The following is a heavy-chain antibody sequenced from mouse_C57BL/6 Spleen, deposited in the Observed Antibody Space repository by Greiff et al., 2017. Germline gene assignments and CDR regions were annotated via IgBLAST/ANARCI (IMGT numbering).Heavy chain of an antibody. V-gene: IGHV14-4*01. D-gene: IGHD3-2*02. CDR2: IDPENGDT. CDR3: TRGTAQATGFAY. J-gene: IGHJ3*01. CDR1: GFNIKDDY. Sequence: VQLQQSGAELVRPGASDKLSCTASGFNIKDDYMHWVKQRPEQGLEWIGWIDPENGDTEYASKFQGKATITADTSSNTAYLQLSSLTSEDTAVYYCTRGTAQATGFAYWGQGTLVTVSA.